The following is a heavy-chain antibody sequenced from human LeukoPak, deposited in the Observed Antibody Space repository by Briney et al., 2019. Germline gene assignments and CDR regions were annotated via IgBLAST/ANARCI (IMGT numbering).Heavy chain of an antibody. CDR2: ISSSSSYI. CDR1: GFTFSSYS. J-gene: IGHJ6*03. Sequence: GGSLRLSCAASGFTFSSYSMNWVRQAPGKGLEWVSSISSSSSYIYYADSVKGRYTISRDNAKNSLYLQMNSLRAEDTAVYYCARERINWNYVAWFYYYYYMDVWGKGTTVTVSS. CDR3: ARERINWNYVAWFYYYYYMDV. V-gene: IGHV3-21*01. D-gene: IGHD1-7*01.